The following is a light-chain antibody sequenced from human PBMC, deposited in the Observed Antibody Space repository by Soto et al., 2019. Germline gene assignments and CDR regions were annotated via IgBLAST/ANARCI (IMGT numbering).Light chain of an antibody. J-gene: IGKJ1*01. CDR1: QSIGNY. Sequence: EVVLTQSPATLSLSPGEGATLSCRASQSIGNYLAWYQQKPGQAPRLLICGASNRATGIPDRFSGSGSGTDFTLTITRLEPEDFAMYYCQRYDSLRTFGQGTKVDIK. CDR2: GAS. CDR3: QRYDSLRT. V-gene: IGKV3-11*01.